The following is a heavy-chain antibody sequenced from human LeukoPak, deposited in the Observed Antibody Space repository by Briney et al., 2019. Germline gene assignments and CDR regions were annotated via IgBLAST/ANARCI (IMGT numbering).Heavy chain of an antibody. CDR3: ARDEILLWFGEPLLYYFDY. V-gene: IGHV4-34*01. Sequence: PSETLSLTCAVYGGSFSGYYWSWIRQPPGKGLEWIGEINHSGSTNYNPSLKSRVTISVDTSKNQFSLKLSSVTAADTAVYYCARDEILLWFGEPLLYYFDYWGQGTLVTVSS. J-gene: IGHJ4*02. CDR2: INHSGST. D-gene: IGHD3-10*01. CDR1: GGSFSGYY.